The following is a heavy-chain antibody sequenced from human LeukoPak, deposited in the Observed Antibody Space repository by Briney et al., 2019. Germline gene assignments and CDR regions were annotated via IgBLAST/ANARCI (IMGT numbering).Heavy chain of an antibody. J-gene: IGHJ2*01. Sequence: PGGSLRLSCAASGFTFSSYSMNWVRQAPGKGLEWVSSISSSSSYIYYADSVKGRFTISRDNAKNSLYLQMNSLRAEDTALYYCARNGRPIVVEWYFDLWGRGTLVTVSS. CDR2: ISSSSSYI. V-gene: IGHV3-21*04. CDR1: GFTFSSYS. D-gene: IGHD3-22*01. CDR3: ARNGRPIVVEWYFDL.